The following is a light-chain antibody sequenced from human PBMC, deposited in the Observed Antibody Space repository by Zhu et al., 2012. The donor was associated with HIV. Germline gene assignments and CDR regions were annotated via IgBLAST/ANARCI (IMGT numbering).Light chain of an antibody. J-gene: IGKJ2*01. Sequence: EIVLTQSPGTLSLSPGERATLSCRARQTVSRNYLAWYQQKPGQAPRLLIYGASRRVTGIPDRFSGSGSGTDFTLTISRLEPEDFAVYYCQHYVPSPMYTFGQGTKLEIK. CDR3: QHYVPSPMYT. CDR1: QTVSRNY. V-gene: IGKV3-20*01. CDR2: GAS.